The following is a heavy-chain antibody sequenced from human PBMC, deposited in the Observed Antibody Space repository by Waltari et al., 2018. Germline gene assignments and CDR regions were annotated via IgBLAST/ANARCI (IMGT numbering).Heavy chain of an antibody. Sequence: QVQLQESGPGLVKPSETLSLTCTVSGGSISSYYWSWIRQPPGKGLEWIGYIYYSGSTKYNPSPKSRVTISVDTSKNQFSLKLSSVTAADTAVYYCARACEVGAITDYYDYYGMDVWGQGTTVTVSS. V-gene: IGHV4-59*01. D-gene: IGHD1-26*01. J-gene: IGHJ6*02. CDR2: IYYSGST. CDR3: ARACEVGAITDYYDYYGMDV. CDR1: GGSISSYY.